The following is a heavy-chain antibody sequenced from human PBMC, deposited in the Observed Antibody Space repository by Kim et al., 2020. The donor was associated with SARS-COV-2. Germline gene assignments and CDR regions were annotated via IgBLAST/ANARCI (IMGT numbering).Heavy chain of an antibody. CDR3: ARGRNTKSRDDAFDI. J-gene: IGHJ3*02. V-gene: IGHV1-8*01. Sequence: ASVKVSCKASGYTFTSYDINWVRQATGQGLEWMGWMNPNSGNTGYAQKFQGRVTMTRNTSISTAYMELSSLRSEDTAVYYGARGRNTKSRDDAFDIWGQGTMVTVSS. CDR1: GYTFTSYD. CDR2: MNPNSGNT. D-gene: IGHD1-1*01.